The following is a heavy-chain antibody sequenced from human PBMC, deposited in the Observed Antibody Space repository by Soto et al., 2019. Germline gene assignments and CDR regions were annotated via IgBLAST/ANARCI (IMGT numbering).Heavy chain of an antibody. V-gene: IGHV3-30-3*02. CDR3: AKSSRWLQYFRNYGMDV. CDR1: GFTFSSYA. J-gene: IGHJ6*02. CDR2: ISYDGSNK. Sequence: PGGSLRLSCAASGFTFSSYAMHWVRQAPGKGLEWVAVISYDGSNKYYADSVKGRFTISRDNSKNTLYLQMNSLRAEDTAVYYCAKSSRWLQYFRNYGMDVWGQGTTVTVSS. D-gene: IGHD5-12*01.